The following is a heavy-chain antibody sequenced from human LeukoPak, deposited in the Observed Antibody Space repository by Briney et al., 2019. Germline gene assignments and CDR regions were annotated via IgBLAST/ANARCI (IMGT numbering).Heavy chain of an antibody. Sequence: GGSLRLSCAASGFTFSRFPMGWVRQAPGKGLEWVALFSYDGTSKYYADSVKGRFTISRDSSKSTLSLQMNSLRAEDTAVYYCARGAITVFGVALYYFDYWGQGTLVTVSS. CDR2: FSYDGTSK. D-gene: IGHD3-3*01. V-gene: IGHV3-30-3*01. CDR3: ARGAITVFGVALYYFDY. J-gene: IGHJ4*02. CDR1: GFTFSRFP.